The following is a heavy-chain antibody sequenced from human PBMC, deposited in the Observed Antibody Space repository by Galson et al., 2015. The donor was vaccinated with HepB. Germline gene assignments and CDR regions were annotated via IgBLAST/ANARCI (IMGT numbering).Heavy chain of an antibody. CDR1: GFTFSSYS. Sequence: SLRLSCAASGFTFSSYSMNWVRQAPGKGLEWVSSISSSSSYIYYADSVKGRFTISRDNAKNSLYLQMNSLRAEDTAVYYCARWASYCTNGVCSYFDYWGQGTLVTVSS. J-gene: IGHJ4*02. V-gene: IGHV3-21*01. CDR3: ARWASYCTNGVCSYFDY. D-gene: IGHD2-8*01. CDR2: ISSSSSYI.